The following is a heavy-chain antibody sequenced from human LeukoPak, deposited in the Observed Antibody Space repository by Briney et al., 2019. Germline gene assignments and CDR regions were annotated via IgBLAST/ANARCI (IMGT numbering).Heavy chain of an antibody. D-gene: IGHD3-22*01. J-gene: IGHJ5*02. Sequence: SETLFLTCTVSGGSISSGDYYWSWIRQPPGKGLEWIAYMYYSGSTYYNPSLKSRVTMSADTSKNQLSLKLSSVTAADTAVYYCARPYYYDSRIDPWGQGILVTVSS. CDR1: GGSISSGDYY. CDR3: ARPYYYDSRIDP. CDR2: MYYSGST. V-gene: IGHV4-30-4*01.